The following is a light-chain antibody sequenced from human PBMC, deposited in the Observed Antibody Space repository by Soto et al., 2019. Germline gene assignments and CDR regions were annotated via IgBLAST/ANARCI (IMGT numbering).Light chain of an antibody. CDR2: AAS. CDR1: QGMSQY. Sequence: DIPMTQSPSSLSAPVGGTVTIASRESQGMSQYLAWYQQKLGKVPELLIYAASTLQSGVPSRVSGSGSGTDFTLTISSLQPEDVATYYCQKYNSAPQTFGQGTKVEIK. J-gene: IGKJ1*01. CDR3: QKYNSAPQT. V-gene: IGKV1-27*01.